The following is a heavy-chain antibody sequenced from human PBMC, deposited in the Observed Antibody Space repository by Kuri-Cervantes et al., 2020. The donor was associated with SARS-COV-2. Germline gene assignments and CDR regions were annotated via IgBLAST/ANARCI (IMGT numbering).Heavy chain of an antibody. CDR3: AGDLDCSGGSCYSGRDY. CDR1: GCTFTSYA. Sequence: ASVKVSCKASGCTFTSYAMNWVRQAPGQGLEWMGWINTNTGNPTYAQGFTGRFVFSLDTSVSTAYLQISSLKAEDTAVYYCAGDLDCSGGSCYSGRDYWGQGTLVTVSS. J-gene: IGHJ4*02. D-gene: IGHD2-15*01. CDR2: INTNTGNP. V-gene: IGHV7-4-1*02.